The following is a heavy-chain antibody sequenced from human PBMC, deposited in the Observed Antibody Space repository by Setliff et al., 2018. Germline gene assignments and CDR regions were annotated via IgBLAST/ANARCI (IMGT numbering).Heavy chain of an antibody. J-gene: IGHJ4*02. CDR3: ARRYNFWSGYLDY. V-gene: IGHV3-48*03. Sequence: PGGSLRLSCAASGFAFSNYEMNWVRQAPGKGLEWISYISNSDPTIYYADSVRGRFTVSSDNAKNSLYLQMNSLRAEDTAVYYCARRYNFWSGYLDYWGQGTLVTVSS. CDR2: ISNSDPTI. D-gene: IGHD3-3*01. CDR1: GFAFSNYE.